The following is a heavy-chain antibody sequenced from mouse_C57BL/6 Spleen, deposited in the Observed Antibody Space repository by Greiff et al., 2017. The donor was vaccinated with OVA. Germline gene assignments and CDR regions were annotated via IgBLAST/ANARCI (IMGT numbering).Heavy chain of an antibody. Sequence: QVQLQQSGAELARPGASVKLSCKASGYTFTSYGISWVKQRTGQGLEWIGEIYPRSGNTYYNEKFKGKATLTADKSSSTAYMELRSLTSEDSAVYFCARSHYYGSSGYFDVWGTGTTVTVSS. V-gene: IGHV1-81*01. J-gene: IGHJ1*03. CDR1: GYTFTSYG. D-gene: IGHD1-1*01. CDR3: ARSHYYGSSGYFDV. CDR2: IYPRSGNT.